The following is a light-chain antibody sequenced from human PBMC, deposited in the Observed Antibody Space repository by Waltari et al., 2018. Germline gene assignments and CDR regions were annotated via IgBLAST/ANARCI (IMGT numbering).Light chain of an antibody. CDR1: QRVLYSSNNKNY. V-gene: IGKV4-1*01. CDR2: WAS. J-gene: IGKJ4*01. Sequence: DVVMTQSPDSLAVSLGERATINCKSSQRVLYSSNNKNYIVWYQQKPGQPPKLLIYWASTRESGVPERFSGSGSGTDFTLTISSLQAEDAAVYYCQQYYTIPLTFGGGTKVEIK. CDR3: QQYYTIPLT.